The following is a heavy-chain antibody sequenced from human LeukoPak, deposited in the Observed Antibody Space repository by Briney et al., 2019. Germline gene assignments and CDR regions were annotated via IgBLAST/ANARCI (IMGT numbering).Heavy chain of an antibody. D-gene: IGHD3-22*01. CDR2: GGSGDR. Sequence: GGSGDRFYADSVKGRFTISRDNSENTLYLQMDSLRAEDTALYYCATHYYDVSGYYYPFDSWGPGTLVTVSS. J-gene: IGHJ4*02. CDR3: ATHYYDVSGYYYPFDS. V-gene: IGHV3-23*01.